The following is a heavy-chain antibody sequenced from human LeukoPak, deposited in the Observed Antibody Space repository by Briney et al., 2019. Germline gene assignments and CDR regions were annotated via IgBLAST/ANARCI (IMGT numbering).Heavy chain of an antibody. J-gene: IGHJ5*02. CDR1: GFTFGDYA. CDR2: IRSKAYGGTT. CDR3: SRARPDYVWGSYRYP. D-gene: IGHD3-16*02. V-gene: IGHV3-49*04. Sequence: GGSLKLSCTASGFTFGDYAMSWVRQGPGKGLEWVGLIRSKAYGGTTEYAASVKGRFTISRDDSKSIAYLQMSSLKSEDTAVYYCSRARPDYVWGSYRYPWGQGILVTVSS.